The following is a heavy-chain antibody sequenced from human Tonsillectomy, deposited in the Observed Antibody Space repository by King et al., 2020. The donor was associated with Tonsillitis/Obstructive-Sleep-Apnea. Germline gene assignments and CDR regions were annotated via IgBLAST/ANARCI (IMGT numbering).Heavy chain of an antibody. J-gene: IGHJ4*02. CDR1: GGSFSGYY. V-gene: IGHV4-34*01. CDR3: ARREGYNYGYQFYFDY. Sequence: VQLQQWGAGLLKPSETLSLTCAVYGGSFSGYYWNWIRQPPGKGLEWIGEINHSGNTNYNPSLKSRVTMSVDTSKNQFSLKLSSVTAADMAEYYCARREGYNYGYQFYFDYWGQGALVTVSS. D-gene: IGHD5-18*01. CDR2: INHSGNT.